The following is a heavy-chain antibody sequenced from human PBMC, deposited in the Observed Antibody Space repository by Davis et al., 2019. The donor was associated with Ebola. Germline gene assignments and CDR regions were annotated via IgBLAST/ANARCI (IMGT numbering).Heavy chain of an antibody. CDR2: ISTYDDKR. Sequence: AASVKVSCKASGYTFTRYGISWVRQAPGQGLEWMGWISTYDDKRRYAQKFQGRITMSTDTSTSTAYMELTSLRSDDTAVYYCARDWNCTNGRCSDCFEPWGQGTLVTVSS. J-gene: IGHJ5*02. CDR1: GYTFTRYG. V-gene: IGHV1-18*04. D-gene: IGHD2-8*01. CDR3: ARDWNCTNGRCSDCFEP.